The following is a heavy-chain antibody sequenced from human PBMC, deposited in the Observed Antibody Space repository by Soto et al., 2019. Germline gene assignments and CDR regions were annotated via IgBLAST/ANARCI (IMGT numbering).Heavy chain of an antibody. D-gene: IGHD6-19*01. J-gene: IGHJ3*01. CDR2: INPDGSDK. CDR3: ASPHSGAWSF. CDR1: GFPFSNSW. Sequence: VQVVESGGGLVQPGESLRLSCAASGFPFSNSWMSWVRQAPGKGLEWLANINPDGSDKRYVDPVKGRFTISRDNDENSLYLQMSSLRAEDTAVYYCASPHSGAWSFCGQGTMVTVSS. V-gene: IGHV3-7*01.